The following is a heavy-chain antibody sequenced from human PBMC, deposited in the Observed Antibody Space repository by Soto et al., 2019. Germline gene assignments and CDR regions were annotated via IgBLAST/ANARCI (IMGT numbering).Heavy chain of an antibody. Sequence: ASVKVSCKASGGTFSSYTISWVRQAPGQGLEWMGRIIPILGIANYAQKFQGRVTITADKSTSTAYMELSSLRSEDTAVYYCASNSGDYVHFQHRAQRTPVTVYS. V-gene: IGHV1-69*02. CDR2: IIPILGIA. D-gene: IGHD4-17*01. J-gene: IGHJ1*01. CDR1: GGTFSSYT. CDR3: ASNSGDYVHFQH.